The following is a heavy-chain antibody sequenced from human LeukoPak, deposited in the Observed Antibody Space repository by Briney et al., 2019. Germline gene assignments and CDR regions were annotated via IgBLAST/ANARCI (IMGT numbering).Heavy chain of an antibody. CDR1: GHTFTSYG. Sequence: RASVKVSCKASGHTFTSYGISWVRQAPGQGLEWMGWISAYNGNTNYAQKLQGRVTMTTDTSTSTAYMELRSLRSDDTAVYYCARYCSSTGCYTGNWFDPWGQGTLVTVSS. CDR2: ISAYNGNT. D-gene: IGHD2-2*02. J-gene: IGHJ5*02. V-gene: IGHV1-18*01. CDR3: ARYCSSTGCYTGNWFDP.